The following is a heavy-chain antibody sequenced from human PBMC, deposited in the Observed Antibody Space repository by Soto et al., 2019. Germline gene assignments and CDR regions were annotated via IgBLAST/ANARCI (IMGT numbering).Heavy chain of an antibody. CDR2: INPNSGGT. J-gene: IGHJ4*02. CDR1: GYTFTGYY. CDR3: VRDNGGGRYHLDY. V-gene: IGHV1-2*02. D-gene: IGHD6-19*01. Sequence: GASVKVSCKASGYTFTGYYMHWVRQAPGQGLEWMGWINPNSGGTNYAQKFQGRVTMTRDTSISTAYMELSRLRSEDTAVYYCVRDNGGGRYHLDYWGQGTLVTVSS.